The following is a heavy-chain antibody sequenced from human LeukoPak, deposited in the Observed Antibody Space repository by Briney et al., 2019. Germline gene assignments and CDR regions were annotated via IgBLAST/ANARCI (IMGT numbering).Heavy chain of an antibody. Sequence: ASVKVSCKASGYTFTSYEINWVRQATGQGLEWMGWMNPNSGNTNYAQKLQGRVTMTTDTSTSTAYMELRSLRSDDTAVYYCALSGVVNGMDVWGQGTTVTVSS. D-gene: IGHD3-3*01. V-gene: IGHV1-18*01. CDR3: ALSGVVNGMDV. CDR2: MNPNSGNT. CDR1: GYTFTSYE. J-gene: IGHJ6*02.